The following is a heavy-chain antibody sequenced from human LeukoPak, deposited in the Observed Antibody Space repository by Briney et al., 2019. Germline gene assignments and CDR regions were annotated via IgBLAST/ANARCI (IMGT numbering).Heavy chain of an antibody. V-gene: IGHV3-30*03. CDR1: GSIFTTYG. CDR2: ISYDGSNE. CDR3: ARDPQRWQQLPHYWYFDL. J-gene: IGHJ2*01. D-gene: IGHD5-24*01. Sequence: GGSLRLSCATSGSIFTTYGIHWVRQAPGKGLEWVAVISYDGSNEFYTDSVKGRFTMSRDNSKNTLYLQMNSLRGDDTAVYYCARDPQRWQQLPHYWYFDLWGRGTLVIVSS.